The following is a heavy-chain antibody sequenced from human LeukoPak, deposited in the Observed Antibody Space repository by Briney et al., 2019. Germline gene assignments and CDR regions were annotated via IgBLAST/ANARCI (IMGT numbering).Heavy chain of an antibody. CDR3: ARVQDLQDYFDY. J-gene: IGHJ4*02. Sequence: SETLSLTCAVYGGSFSGYYWSWIRQPPGKGLEWIGEINHSGSTNYNPSLKSRVTISVDTSKNQFSLKLSSVTAADTAEYYCARVQDLQDYFDYWGQGTLVTVSS. D-gene: IGHD4-11*01. CDR2: INHSGST. V-gene: IGHV4-34*01. CDR1: GGSFSGYY.